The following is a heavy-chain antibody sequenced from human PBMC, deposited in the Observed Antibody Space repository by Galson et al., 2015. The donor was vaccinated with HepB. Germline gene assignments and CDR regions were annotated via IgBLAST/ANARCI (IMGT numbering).Heavy chain of an antibody. CDR3: AGDPDYTGWFGFDY. V-gene: IGHV6-1*01. CDR1: GDSVSTNSAA. J-gene: IGHJ4*02. Sequence: CAISGDSVSTNSAAWNWIRQSPSRGLEWLGRTYYRSKWYTDYAVSVKSRITINPDTSKNQFSLQLNSVTPEDTAVYYCAGDPDYTGWFGFDYWDQGALVTVSS. D-gene: IGHD3-10*01. CDR2: TYYRSKWYT.